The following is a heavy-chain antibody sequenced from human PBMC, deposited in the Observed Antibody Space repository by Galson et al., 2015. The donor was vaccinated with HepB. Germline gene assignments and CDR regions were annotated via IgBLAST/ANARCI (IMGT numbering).Heavy chain of an antibody. CDR2: IIPILGIA. D-gene: IGHD3-22*01. Sequence: SVKVSCKASGGTFSSYAISWVRQAPGQGLEWMGRIIPILGIANYAQKFQGRVTITADKSTSTAYMELSSLRSEDTAVYYCARDDFYYDSSGYDLVYFDYWGQGTLVTVSS. CDR3: ARDDFYYDSSGYDLVYFDY. CDR1: GGTFSSYA. J-gene: IGHJ4*02. V-gene: IGHV1-69*04.